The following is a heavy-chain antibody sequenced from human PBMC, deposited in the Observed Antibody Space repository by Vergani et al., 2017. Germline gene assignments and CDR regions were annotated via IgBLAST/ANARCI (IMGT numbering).Heavy chain of an antibody. Sequence: QVQLQESGPGLVKPSETLSLTCAVSGYSIRSGYYCGWIRQPPGKGLEWIGSIYHSVSTYYNPSLKSRVTISVDTSKNQFSLKLSSVTAADTAVYYCARDGGEYDKDALDVWGQGTKVTVTS. J-gene: IGHJ3*01. CDR1: GYSIRSGYY. CDR2: IYHSVST. V-gene: IGHV4-38-2*02. CDR3: ARDGGEYDKDALDV. D-gene: IGHD2-21*01.